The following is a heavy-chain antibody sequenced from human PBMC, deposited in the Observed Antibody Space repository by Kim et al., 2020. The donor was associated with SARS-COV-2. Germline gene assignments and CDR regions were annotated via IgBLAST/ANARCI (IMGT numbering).Heavy chain of an antibody. V-gene: IGHV3-30*18. Sequence: GGSLRLSCAASGFSFSIFDVYWVRQAPGQGLEWLSVISGDGNDRYYADSVKGRFAISRDNSKNTLYLQMNSLTTEDTAVYFCVKSRVPSGRAGFEIWGQGTMVTVSS. J-gene: IGHJ3*02. CDR1: GFSFSIFD. D-gene: IGHD3-10*01. CDR2: ISGDGNDR. CDR3: VKSRVPSGRAGFEI.